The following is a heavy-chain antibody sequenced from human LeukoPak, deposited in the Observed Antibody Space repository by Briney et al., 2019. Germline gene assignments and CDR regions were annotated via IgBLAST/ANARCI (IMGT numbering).Heavy chain of an antibody. J-gene: IGHJ5*02. V-gene: IGHV4-4*07. CDR2: IYTSGST. D-gene: IGHD1-26*01. CDR3: ASQRGGSYYNWFDP. CDR1: GGSITSYY. Sequence: PSETPSLTCTVSGGSITSYYWSWIRQPAGEGLEWIGRIYTSGSTNYNPSLKRRVTMSVDTSKNQFSLKLSSVTAADTAVYYCASQRGGSYYNWFDPGGQGTLVTVSS.